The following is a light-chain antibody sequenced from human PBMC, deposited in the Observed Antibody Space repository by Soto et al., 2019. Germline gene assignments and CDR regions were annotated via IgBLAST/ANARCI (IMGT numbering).Light chain of an antibody. V-gene: IGKV2-28*01. CDR2: LGS. CDR3: MQALQTPRT. J-gene: IGKJ3*01. Sequence: DIVMTQSPLSLPVTPGEPASISCSSSQILLHSNGYNYLDWYLQKPGQSPQLLIYLGSNRASGVPDRFSGSGSGTDFTLKISRVEAEDVGVYYCMQALQTPRTFGPGTKVDIK. CDR1: QILLHSNGYNY.